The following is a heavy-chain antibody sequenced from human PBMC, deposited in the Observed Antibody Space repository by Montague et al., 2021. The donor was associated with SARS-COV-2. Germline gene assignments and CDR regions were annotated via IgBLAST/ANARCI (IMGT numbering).Heavy chain of an antibody. V-gene: IGHV4-28*01. CDR2: IYHTGST. CDR1: GYSISSSNW. J-gene: IGHJ4*02. Sequence: SETPSLTCAVSGYSISSSNWWGWIRQAPGRGLEWIGYIYHTGSTYYNPSLKSRVTMSADKSNNLFSLELSSVTAVDTAVYYCAKSADHNYFLDSWGQGTPVTVSS. CDR3: AKSADHNYFLDS. D-gene: IGHD5-24*01.